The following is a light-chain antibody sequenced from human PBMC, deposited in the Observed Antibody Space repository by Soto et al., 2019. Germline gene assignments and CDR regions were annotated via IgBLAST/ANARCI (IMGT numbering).Light chain of an antibody. CDR2: DAS. J-gene: IGKJ3*01. Sequence: DIVLPLSPDPLSLSPGERSTLFCRASQSVSTYLAWYQQKSGQPPRLLIYDASTSATGIPARFSGSGSGTDFTRTISSLEPEDFAVYYCQQRSNTFGPGTKVDI. CDR1: QSVSTY. V-gene: IGKV3-11*01. CDR3: QQRSNT.